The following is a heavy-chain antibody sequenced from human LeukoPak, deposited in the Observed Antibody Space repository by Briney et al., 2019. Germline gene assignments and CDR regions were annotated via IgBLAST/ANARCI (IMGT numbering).Heavy chain of an antibody. CDR1: GFMFSTYA. V-gene: IGHV3-30*04. CDR3: ARSHGSGISMDV. CDR2: FSYDGSAK. Sequence: GKSLRLSCAASGFMFSTYAMHWVRQAPGKGLEWVALFSYDGSAKYYADFVEGRFTISRDDSKSTLYLQMNSLRPEDTAVYYCARSHGSGISMDVWGKGTTVTVSS. D-gene: IGHD3-10*01. J-gene: IGHJ6*04.